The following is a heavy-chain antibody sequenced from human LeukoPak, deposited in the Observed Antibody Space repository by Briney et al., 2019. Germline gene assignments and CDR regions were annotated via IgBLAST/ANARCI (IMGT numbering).Heavy chain of an antibody. J-gene: IGHJ3*02. CDR3: ARGSAVVTAFDI. V-gene: IGHV4-34*01. CDR2: INHSGST. D-gene: IGHD3-22*01. Sequence: SETLSLTCAVYGGSFSGYYWSWIRQPPGKGLEWIGEINHSGSTNYNPSLKSQVTISVDTSKNQFSLKLSSVTAADTAVYYCARGSAVVTAFDIWGQGAMVTVSS. CDR1: GGSFSGYY.